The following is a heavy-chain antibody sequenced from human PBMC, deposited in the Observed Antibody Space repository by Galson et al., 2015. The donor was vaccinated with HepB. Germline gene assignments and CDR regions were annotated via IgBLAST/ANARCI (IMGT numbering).Heavy chain of an antibody. D-gene: IGHD5-24*01. CDR2: ISSNGGST. V-gene: IGHV3-64*01. Sequence: SLRLSCAASGFTFSSYAMHWVRQAPGKGLEYVSAISSNGGSTYYANSVKGRFTISRDNSKNTLYLQMGSLRAEDMAVYYCARGARVEMATMHAFDIWGQGTMVTVSS. CDR3: ARGARVEMATMHAFDI. J-gene: IGHJ3*02. CDR1: GFTFSSYA.